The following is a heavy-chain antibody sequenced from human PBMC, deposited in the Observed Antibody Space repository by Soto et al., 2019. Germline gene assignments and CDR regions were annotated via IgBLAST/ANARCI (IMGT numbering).Heavy chain of an antibody. V-gene: IGHV1-18*01. CDR2: ISAYNGNT. CDR3: AREAVAGIFYYYYGMDV. Sequence: QVQLVQSGAEVKKPGASVKVSCKASGYTFTSYGISWVRKAPGQVLEWMGWISAYNGNTNYAQKLQGRVTMTTDTSTSTAYMELRSLRSDDTAGYYWAREAVAGIFYYYYGMDVWGQGTTVTVSS. D-gene: IGHD6-19*01. CDR1: GYTFTSYG. J-gene: IGHJ6*02.